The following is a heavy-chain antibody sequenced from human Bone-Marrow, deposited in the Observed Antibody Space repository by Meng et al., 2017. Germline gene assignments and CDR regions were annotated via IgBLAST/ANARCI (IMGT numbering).Heavy chain of an antibody. D-gene: IGHD2-15*01. CDR2: IIPILGIA. J-gene: IGHJ5*02. CDR3: ARGEGYCSGGSCYTNWFDP. Sequence: SVKVSCKASGGTFSSYTISWVRQAPGQGLEWMGRIIPILGIANYAQKFQGRVTITADKSTSTAYMELSSLRSEDTAVYYCARGEGYCSGGSCYTNWFDPWGQGTLVTVSS. V-gene: IGHV1-69*02. CDR1: GGTFSSYT.